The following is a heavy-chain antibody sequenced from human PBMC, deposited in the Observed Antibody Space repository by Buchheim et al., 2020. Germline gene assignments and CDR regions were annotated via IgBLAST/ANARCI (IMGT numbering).Heavy chain of an antibody. CDR2: IIPIFGTA. D-gene: IGHD2-21*02. V-gene: IGHV1-69*06. CDR1: GGTFSSYA. J-gene: IGHJ4*02. CDR3: ARTVAGVLDVVVTAIYYFDY. Sequence: QVQLVQSGAEVKKPGSSVKVSCKASGGTFSSYAISWVRQAPGQGLEWMGGIIPIFGTANYAQKFQGRVTITADKSTSNAYMELSSLRSEDTAVYYCARTVAGVLDVVVTAIYYFDYWGQGTL.